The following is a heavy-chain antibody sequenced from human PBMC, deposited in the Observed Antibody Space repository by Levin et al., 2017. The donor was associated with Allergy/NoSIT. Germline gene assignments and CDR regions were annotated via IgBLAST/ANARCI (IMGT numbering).Heavy chain of an antibody. CDR3: ARGEVNTAMVKPLYYDGMDV. Sequence: GGSLRLSCAASGFTFSSYEMNWVRQAPGKGLEWVSYISSSGSTIYYADSVKGRFTISRDNAKNSLYLQMNSLRAEDTAVYYCARGEVNTAMVKPLYYDGMDVWGQGTTVTVSS. D-gene: IGHD5-18*01. V-gene: IGHV3-48*03. CDR2: ISSSGSTI. J-gene: IGHJ6*02. CDR1: GFTFSSYE.